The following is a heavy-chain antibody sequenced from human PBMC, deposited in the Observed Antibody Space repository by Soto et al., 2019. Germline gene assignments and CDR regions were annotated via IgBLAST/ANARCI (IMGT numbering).Heavy chain of an antibody. CDR2: TYYRSKWYN. CDR3: AISMTPIAAAVGFDP. D-gene: IGHD6-13*01. Sequence: SQTLSLTCAISGDSVSSNSAAWNWIRQSPSRGLEWLGRTYYRSKWYNDYAVSVKSRITINPDTSNNQFSLQLNSVTPEDTAVYYCAISMTPIAAAVGFDPLGNGPLVTVSS. V-gene: IGHV6-1*01. CDR1: GDSVSSNSAA. J-gene: IGHJ5*02.